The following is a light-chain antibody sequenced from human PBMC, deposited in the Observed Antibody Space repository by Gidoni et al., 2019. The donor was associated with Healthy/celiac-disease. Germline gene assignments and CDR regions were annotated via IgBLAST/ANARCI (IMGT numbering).Light chain of an antibody. J-gene: IGLJ2*01. Sequence: QSALTQPRSVTGSTGTSVTISSTGTSSDVGGYTIFYWYQQHPCKAPKLMIYYVSKRPSGVPDRFSGAKSGNTSSLTISGLQAEDEADYYCCSYAGSYTYVVFGGGTKLTVL. CDR1: SSDVGGYTI. CDR2: YVS. V-gene: IGLV2-11*01. CDR3: CSYAGSYTYVV.